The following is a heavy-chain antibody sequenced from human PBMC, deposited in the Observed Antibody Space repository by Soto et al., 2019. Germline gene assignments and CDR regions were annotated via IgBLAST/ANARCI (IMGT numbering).Heavy chain of an antibody. D-gene: IGHD7-27*01. V-gene: IGHV4-31*03. CDR2: IYYSGSN. CDR3: ARPNIETSYPDAFDI. Sequence: QVQLQESGPGLVKPSQTLSLTCTGSVGSISSGVYYWSWIRQHTVKGLEWIGYIYYSGSNYYNPSLKSRVTISVDTSKHQFSLKLSSVTAADTAVYYCARPNIETSYPDAFDIWGQGTMVTVSS. J-gene: IGHJ3*02. CDR1: VGSISSGVYY.